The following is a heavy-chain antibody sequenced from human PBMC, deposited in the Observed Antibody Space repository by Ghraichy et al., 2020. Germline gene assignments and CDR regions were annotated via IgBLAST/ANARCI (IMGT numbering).Heavy chain of an antibody. CDR2: ISGYNGNT. J-gene: IGHJ4*02. D-gene: IGHD5-12*01. V-gene: IGHV1-18*03. Sequence: ASVKVSCKAPGYSFTSYGISWVRQAPGQGLEWMGWISGYNGNTNYAQKFQDRVTMTTDASTSTIYMELRSLRSDDMAVYYCARESLRGRVVATFAPSWGQGTLVTVSA. CDR1: GYSFTSYG. CDR3: ARESLRGRVVATFAPS.